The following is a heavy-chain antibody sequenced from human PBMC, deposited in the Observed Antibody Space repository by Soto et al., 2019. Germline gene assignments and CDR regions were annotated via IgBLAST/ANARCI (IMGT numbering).Heavy chain of an antibody. CDR2: MNPNSGYT. V-gene: IGHV1-8*01. Sequence: QVQLVQSGAEVRKPGASVKVSCKSSGYTFISYDINWVRQATGQGLEWMGWMNPNSGYTAYAQKFQGRVTMTRNTSISTAYMELSSLTSEDTAVYYCARFSSQPLLSDFDFWGQGTLVTVSS. CDR3: ARFSSQPLLSDFDF. J-gene: IGHJ4*02. D-gene: IGHD2-21*02. CDR1: GYTFISYD.